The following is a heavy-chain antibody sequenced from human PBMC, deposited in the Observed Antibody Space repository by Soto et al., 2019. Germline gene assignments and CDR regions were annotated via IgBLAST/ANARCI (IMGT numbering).Heavy chain of an antibody. CDR3: ARGGNVVRGKILRVHY. Sequence: QVQLVQSGAEVKKPGASVKVSCKASGYTFFSYGITWVRQAPGQGREWMGWISAFNGDTDFAQKLEGRVTMTTDTSTSTAYMELRSLRSDDTAVYYCARGGNVVRGKILRVHYWGQGSLVIVSS. CDR1: GYTFFSYG. D-gene: IGHD3-10*01. V-gene: IGHV1-18*01. J-gene: IGHJ4*02. CDR2: ISAFNGDT.